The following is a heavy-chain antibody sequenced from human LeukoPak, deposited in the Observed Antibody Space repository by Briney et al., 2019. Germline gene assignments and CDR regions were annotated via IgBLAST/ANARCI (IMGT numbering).Heavy chain of an antibody. V-gene: IGHV3-30*04. CDR2: ISYDGSHK. Sequence: GGSLRLSCAASGFTFRSYAMHWVRQAPGKGLEWVAVISYDGSHKYYADSVKGRFTISRDNSKNTLYLQMNSLRAEDTAVYYCAIPSGLYDRWGQGTLVTVSS. CDR1: GFTFRSYA. CDR3: AIPSGLYDR. J-gene: IGHJ5*02. D-gene: IGHD2-8*01.